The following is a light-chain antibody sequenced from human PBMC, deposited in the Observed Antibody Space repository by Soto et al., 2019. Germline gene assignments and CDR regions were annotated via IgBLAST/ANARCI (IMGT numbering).Light chain of an antibody. V-gene: IGLV1-40*01. J-gene: IGLJ1*01. CDR3: QSYDSSLSGFV. Sequence: QSVLTQPPSVSGAPGQRVTISCTGSSPNIGAGYDVHWYQQLPGTAPKLLIYGNSKRPSGVPDRFSGSKSGTSASLAITGLRAEDEADFYCQSYDSSLSGFVFGSGTKLTVL. CDR2: GNS. CDR1: SPNIGAGYD.